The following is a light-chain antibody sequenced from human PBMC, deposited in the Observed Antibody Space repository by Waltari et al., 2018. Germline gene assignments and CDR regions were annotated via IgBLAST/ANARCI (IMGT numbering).Light chain of an antibody. Sequence: EIVLTQSPGTLSLSPGERATLSCRASQSVSSSYLAWYQHKPGQVPRLVIYGASSRAAGIPDRFSGSGSGTDFTLTISRLEPEDFAVYYCQQYGTSPPLTFGGGTKVEIK. CDR2: GAS. J-gene: IGKJ4*01. V-gene: IGKV3-20*01. CDR1: QSVSSSY. CDR3: QQYGTSPPLT.